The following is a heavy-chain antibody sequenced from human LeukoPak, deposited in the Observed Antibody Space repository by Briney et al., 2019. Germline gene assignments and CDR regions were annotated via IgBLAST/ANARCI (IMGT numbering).Heavy chain of an antibody. V-gene: IGHV4-39*01. J-gene: IGHJ5*02. Sequence: SETLSLICTVSGGSIISSSYNWGWIRQPPGKGLEWIGTIYYSGTTYYNPSLQSRVTISVDTSKNEFSLKVNSVTAADTAVYYCARLPTGFPNWFDPWGQGTRVTVSS. CDR1: GGSIISSSYN. CDR3: ARLPTGFPNWFDP. D-gene: IGHD2-8*02. CDR2: IYYSGTT.